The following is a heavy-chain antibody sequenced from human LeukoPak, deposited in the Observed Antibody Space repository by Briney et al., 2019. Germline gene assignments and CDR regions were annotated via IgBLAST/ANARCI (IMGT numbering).Heavy chain of an antibody. CDR2: IRYDGSNQ. D-gene: IGHD5-12*01. V-gene: IGHV3-30*02. CDR3: AKALGIVATITSFDY. J-gene: IGHJ4*02. Sequence: GGSLRLSCAASGFPFSSYGMYWVRQAPGKGLEWVAFIRYDGSNQYYADSVKGRFTISRDNSKNTLYLQMNSLRAEDTAVYYCAKALGIVATITSFDYWGQGTLVTVSS. CDR1: GFPFSSYG.